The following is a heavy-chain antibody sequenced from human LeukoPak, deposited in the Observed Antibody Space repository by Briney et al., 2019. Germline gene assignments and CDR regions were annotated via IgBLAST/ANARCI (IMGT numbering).Heavy chain of an antibody. J-gene: IGHJ4*02. V-gene: IGHV3-7*04. Sequence: GGSLRLSCAASGFTFSTYWMSWVRQAPGKGLEWVANIKHDGSEKYYVDSVKGRFTISRDNAKNSLYLQLNSLRAEDTAVYYCARITGIAAAGDYWGQGTLVTLSS. CDR2: IKHDGSEK. D-gene: IGHD6-13*01. CDR3: ARITGIAAAGDY. CDR1: GFTFSTYW.